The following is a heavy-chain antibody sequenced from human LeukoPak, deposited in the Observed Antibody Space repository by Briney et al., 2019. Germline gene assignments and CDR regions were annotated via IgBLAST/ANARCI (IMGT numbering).Heavy chain of an antibody. J-gene: IGHJ4*02. V-gene: IGHV4-39*01. CDR1: GFTFSSNRMN. CDR3: ARHGRCSGGSCFVNFDY. D-gene: IGHD2-15*01. Sequence: KPGGSLRLSCAASGFTFSSNRMNWVRQAPGKGLEWIGSIYYSGNTYYNPSLKSRVTISVDTSKNQFSLKLSSVTAADTAVYSCARHGRCSGGSCFVNFDYWGQGSLVTVSS. CDR2: IYYSGNT.